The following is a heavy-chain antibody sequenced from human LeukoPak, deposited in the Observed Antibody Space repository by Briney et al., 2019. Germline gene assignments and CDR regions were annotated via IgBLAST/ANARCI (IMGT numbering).Heavy chain of an antibody. Sequence: SETLSLTCTVSGGSISSSSYYWGWIRQPPGKGLEWIGSIYYSGSTYYNPSLKSRVTISVDTSKNQFSLKLSSVTAADTAVYYCARQGRGRVLTMIGYKAFDIWGQGTMVTVSS. CDR1: GGSISSSSYY. V-gene: IGHV4-39*01. CDR2: IYYSGST. J-gene: IGHJ3*02. CDR3: ARQGRGRVLTMIGYKAFDI. D-gene: IGHD3-22*01.